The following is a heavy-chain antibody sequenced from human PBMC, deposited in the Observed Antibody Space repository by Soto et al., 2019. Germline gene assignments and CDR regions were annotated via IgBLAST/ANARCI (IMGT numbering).Heavy chain of an antibody. D-gene: IGHD5-18*01. J-gene: IGHJ4*02. CDR2: ISADGSIK. CDR3: ARGRGFSYGSRFDS. Sequence: QVHLVESGGGVVQPGRSLRLSCAASGFTFSTAAMHWVRQAPGKGLEWVALISADGSIKYYAGFVKGRFTISRDSSKNAVFLQMNSLKADDTAVYFCARGRGFSYGSRFDSWGQGTLVTVSA. V-gene: IGHV3-30-3*01. CDR1: GFTFSTAA.